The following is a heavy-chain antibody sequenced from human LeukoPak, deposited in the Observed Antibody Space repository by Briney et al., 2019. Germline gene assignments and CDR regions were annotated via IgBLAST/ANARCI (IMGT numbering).Heavy chain of an antibody. V-gene: IGHV3-30*02. Sequence: GGSLRLSCAASGFTFSSYGMHWVRQAPGKGLEWVAFIRYDGSNKYYADPVKRRFTISRDNAKNTVYLEMNSLRAEDTAVYYCVRGQLWSYYHDYWGQGTLVTVSS. CDR2: IRYDGSNK. CDR3: VRGQLWSYYHDY. D-gene: IGHD3-16*01. CDR1: GFTFSSYG. J-gene: IGHJ4*02.